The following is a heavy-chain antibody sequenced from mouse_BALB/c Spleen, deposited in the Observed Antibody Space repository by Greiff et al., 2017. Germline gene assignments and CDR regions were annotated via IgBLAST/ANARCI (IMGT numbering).Heavy chain of an antibody. Sequence: QVQLQQSGAELVRPGVSVKISCKGSGYTFTDYAMHWVKQSHAKSLEWIGVISTYYGDASYNQKFKGKATMTVDKSSSTAYMELARLTSEDSAIYYCAREGYDYPWCAYWGQGTLVTVSA. CDR2: ISTYYGDA. CDR1: GYTFTDYA. D-gene: IGHD2-14*01. J-gene: IGHJ3*01. CDR3: AREGYDYPWCAY. V-gene: IGHV1S137*01.